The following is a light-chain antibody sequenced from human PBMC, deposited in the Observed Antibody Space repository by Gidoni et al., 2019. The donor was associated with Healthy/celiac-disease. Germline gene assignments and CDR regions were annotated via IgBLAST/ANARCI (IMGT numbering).Light chain of an antibody. J-gene: IGKJ4*01. CDR1: QDISNY. CDR3: QQYDSLPLT. Sequence: DIQMPQSPSSLAASVGDRVPITCQASQDISNYLNWYQQKPGKAPKPLIYDASNLETGVPSRFSGSGSGTDFTFTISSLQPEDIATYYCQQYDSLPLTFGGGTKVEIK. CDR2: DAS. V-gene: IGKV1-33*01.